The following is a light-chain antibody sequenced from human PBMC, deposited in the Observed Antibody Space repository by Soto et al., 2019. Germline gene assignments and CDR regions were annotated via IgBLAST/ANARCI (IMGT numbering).Light chain of an antibody. Sequence: EIVFTQSPAPLSSFPGDRVTLSCRASQYINTRLAWYQHRPGQAPRLLIYQTSIRAAGIPARFSVSGSGTDFTLTISDVQPEDFALYYCHQRQSWPRTFGQGTKVDIK. CDR2: QTS. CDR1: QYINTR. V-gene: IGKV3-11*01. CDR3: HQRQSWPRT. J-gene: IGKJ1*01.